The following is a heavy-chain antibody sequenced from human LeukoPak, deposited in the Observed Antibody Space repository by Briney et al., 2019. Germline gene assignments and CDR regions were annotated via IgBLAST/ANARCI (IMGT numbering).Heavy chain of an antibody. V-gene: IGHV3-48*03. CDR2: ISSGGSTI. Sequence: GGSLRLSCAASGFTFSSYEMNWVRRAPGKGLEWVSYISSGGSTIYYADSVKGRFTISRDNAKNSLYLQMNSLRAEDTAVYYCARRGSYNDYWGQGTLVTVSS. CDR3: ARRGSYNDY. CDR1: GFTFSSYE. J-gene: IGHJ4*02. D-gene: IGHD3-16*01.